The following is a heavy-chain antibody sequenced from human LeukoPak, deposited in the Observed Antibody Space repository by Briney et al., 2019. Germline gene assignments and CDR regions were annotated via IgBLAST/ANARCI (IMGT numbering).Heavy chain of an antibody. CDR3: AREGVTGTTRMDV. Sequence: SVKVSCKASGGTFSSYTISWVRQGPGQGLEWMGRIIPILGIANYAQKFQGRVTITADKSTSTAYMELSSLRSEDTSGYYCAREGVTGTTRMDVWGKGTTVTVSS. CDR2: IIPILGIA. V-gene: IGHV1-69*04. D-gene: IGHD1-1*01. CDR1: GGTFSSYT. J-gene: IGHJ6*03.